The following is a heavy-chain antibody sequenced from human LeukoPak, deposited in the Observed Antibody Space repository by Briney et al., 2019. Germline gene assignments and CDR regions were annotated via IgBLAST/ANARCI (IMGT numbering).Heavy chain of an antibody. CDR3: TTGGGYESYYFDY. D-gene: IGHD5-12*01. Sequence: GGSLRPSCAASGFTFSSYSMNWVRQAPGKGLEWVSSISSSSSYIYYADSVKGRFTISRDNAKNSLYLQMNSLRAEDTAVYYCTTGGGYESYYFDYWGQGTLVTVSS. CDR2: ISSSSSYI. CDR1: GFTFSSYS. V-gene: IGHV3-21*01. J-gene: IGHJ4*02.